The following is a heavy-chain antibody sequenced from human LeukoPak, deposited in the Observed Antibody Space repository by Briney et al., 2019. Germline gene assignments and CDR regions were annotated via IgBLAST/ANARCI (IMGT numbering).Heavy chain of an antibody. J-gene: IGHJ3*02. CDR1: GGTFSSYA. V-gene: IGHV1-69*13. D-gene: IGHD3-22*01. Sequence: SVKVSCKASGGTFSSYAISWVRQAPGQGLEWMGGIIPIFGTANYAQKFQGRVTITADESTSTAYMELSSLRSEDAAVYYCARVIRNAFDIWGQGTMVTVSS. CDR2: IIPIFGTA. CDR3: ARVIRNAFDI.